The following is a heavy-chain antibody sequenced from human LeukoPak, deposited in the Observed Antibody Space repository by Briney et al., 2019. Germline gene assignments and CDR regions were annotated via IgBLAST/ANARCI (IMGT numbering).Heavy chain of an antibody. Sequence: SQTLSLTCTVSGGSISSGSYYRSWIRQPAGKGLEWIGYIYYSGSTNYNPSLKSRITMSVDTSKNQFSLKLSSVTAADTAVYYCARGDVLRNFDWFGSLDPWGQGTLVTVSS. CDR3: ARGDVLRNFDWFGSLDP. J-gene: IGHJ5*02. CDR2: IYYSGST. D-gene: IGHD3-9*01. CDR1: GGSISSGSYY. V-gene: IGHV4-61*10.